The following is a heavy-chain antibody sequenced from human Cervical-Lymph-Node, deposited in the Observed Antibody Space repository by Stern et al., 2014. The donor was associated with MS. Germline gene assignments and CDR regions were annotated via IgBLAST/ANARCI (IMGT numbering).Heavy chain of an antibody. D-gene: IGHD7-27*01. Sequence: QLVASGGGLVQPGRSLRLSCAASGFNFDDHAMHWVRQTPEKGLEWGSGISWNSVSIGYADSVKGRFTISRDNAKNSLYLQMNSLRDDDTALYYCAKERSRGDSPLDFWGQGTLVTVSS. CDR3: AKERSRGDSPLDF. V-gene: IGHV3-9*01. CDR2: ISWNSVSI. CDR1: GFNFDDHA. J-gene: IGHJ4*02.